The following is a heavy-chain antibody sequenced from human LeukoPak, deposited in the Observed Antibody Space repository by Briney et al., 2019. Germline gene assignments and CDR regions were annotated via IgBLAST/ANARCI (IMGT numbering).Heavy chain of an antibody. Sequence: ASVKVSCKASGRTFSSYAISWVRQAPGQRLEWMGGIIPIFGTANYAQKFQGRVTITTDESTSTAYMELSSLRSEDTAVYYCARGGSYYNYYYYMDVWGKGTTVTVSS. CDR3: ARGGSYYNYYYYMDV. CDR1: GRTFSSYA. CDR2: IIPIFGTA. J-gene: IGHJ6*03. D-gene: IGHD1-26*01. V-gene: IGHV1-69*05.